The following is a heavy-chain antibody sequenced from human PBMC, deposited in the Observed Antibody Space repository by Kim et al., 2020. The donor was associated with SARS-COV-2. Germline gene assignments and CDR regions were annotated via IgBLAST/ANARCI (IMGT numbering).Heavy chain of an antibody. V-gene: IGHV3-30*04. D-gene: IGHD1-26*01. Sequence: GGSLRLSCAASGFTFSSYAMHWVRQAPGKGLEWVAVISYDGSNKYYADSVKGRFTISRDNSKNTLYLQMNSLRAEDTAVYYCAREGLGGSYYGDYYYYGMDVWGQGTTVTVSS. J-gene: IGHJ6*02. CDR1: GFTFSSYA. CDR2: ISYDGSNK. CDR3: AREGLGGSYYGDYYYYGMDV.